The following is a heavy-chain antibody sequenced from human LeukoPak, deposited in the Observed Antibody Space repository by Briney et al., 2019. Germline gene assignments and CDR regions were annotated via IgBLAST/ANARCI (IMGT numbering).Heavy chain of an antibody. Sequence: GRSLRLSCAASGFIFDDYAMHWVRQAPGKGLEWVSGISWNSGSIGYADSVKGRFTISRDNAKNSLYLQMNSLRTEDTALYYCAKDGGRGSYFDYWGQGTLVTVSS. CDR3: AKDGGRGSYFDY. J-gene: IGHJ4*02. CDR2: ISWNSGSI. D-gene: IGHD1-26*01. V-gene: IGHV3-9*01. CDR1: GFIFDDYA.